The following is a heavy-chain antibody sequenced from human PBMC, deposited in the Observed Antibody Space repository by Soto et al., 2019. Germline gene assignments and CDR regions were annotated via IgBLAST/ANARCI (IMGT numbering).Heavy chain of an antibody. D-gene: IGHD2-15*01. Sequence: VQLLESGGGLVQPGGSLRLSCAASGFTFSSYAMSWVRQAPGKGLEWASSVSGSGGGTFYADSVKGRFTISRDNSKNTLYLQMSSLRAEDTATYYCAKVDLDIVVVMAAPPRHFDSWGQGTLVTVSS. V-gene: IGHV3-23*01. CDR1: GFTFSSYA. J-gene: IGHJ4*02. CDR2: VSGSGGGT. CDR3: AKVDLDIVVVMAAPPRHFDS.